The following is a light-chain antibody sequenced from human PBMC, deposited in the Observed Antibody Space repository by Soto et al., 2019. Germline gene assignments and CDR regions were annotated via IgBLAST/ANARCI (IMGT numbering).Light chain of an antibody. CDR1: QVISNF. CDR2: AAS. V-gene: IGKV1-9*01. Sequence: DLLLTQSPSFLSASVGDRVTFTCRASQVISNFLAWYQQKPGEAPKLLIYAASTLQSGVPSRFSGTGSGTQFTLTIISLQPEDSATYYCQQLNSYPLTFGEGTKVEIK. J-gene: IGKJ4*01. CDR3: QQLNSYPLT.